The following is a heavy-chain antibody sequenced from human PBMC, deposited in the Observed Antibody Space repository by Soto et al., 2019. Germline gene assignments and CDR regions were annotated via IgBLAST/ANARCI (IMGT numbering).Heavy chain of an antibody. CDR2: ISFDGGNK. D-gene: IGHD3-3*01. J-gene: IGHJ6*02. CDR3: ARSITLFGQSNTGGVSGLDL. V-gene: IGHV3-30*04. Sequence: QVQLVESGGGVVQPGRSLRLSCAASGISFTSYSMNWVRQTPGKGLEWVAVISFDGGNKFYADSVKGRFIISRDISRNSLFLQMNSLRPEDTAVYYCARSITLFGQSNTGGVSGLDLWGQGTTVAVS. CDR1: GISFTSYS.